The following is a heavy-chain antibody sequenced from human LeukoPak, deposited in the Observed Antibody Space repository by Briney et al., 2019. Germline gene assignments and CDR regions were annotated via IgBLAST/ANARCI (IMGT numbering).Heavy chain of an antibody. J-gene: IGHJ4*02. CDR1: GFTVSSNY. Sequence: PGGSLRLSCAASGFTVSSNYMSWVRQAPGKGLEWVSVIYSGGSTYYADSVKGRFTISRDNSKNTLYLQMNSLRAEDTAVYYCARAGGSTVSHSDYWGQGTLVTASS. CDR3: ARAGGSTVSHSDY. V-gene: IGHV3-53*01. CDR2: IYSGGST. D-gene: IGHD4-17*01.